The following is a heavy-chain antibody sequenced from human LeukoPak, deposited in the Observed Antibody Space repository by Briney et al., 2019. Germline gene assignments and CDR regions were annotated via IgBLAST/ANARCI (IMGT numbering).Heavy chain of an antibody. J-gene: IGHJ4*02. V-gene: IGHV3-23*01. CDR2: ISGSGGST. CDR3: AKVKDDRNVDAEFDY. CDR1: GFTFSSYT. D-gene: IGHD2-8*01. Sequence: GGSLRLSCAASGFTFSSYTMNWVRQAPGKGLEWVSSISGSGGSTYYADSVKGRFTISRDNSKNTLYLQMNSLRAEDTAVYYCAKVKDDRNVDAEFDYWGQGTLVTVSS.